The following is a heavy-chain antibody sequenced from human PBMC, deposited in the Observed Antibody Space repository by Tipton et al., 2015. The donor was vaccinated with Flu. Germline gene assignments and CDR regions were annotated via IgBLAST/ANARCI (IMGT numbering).Heavy chain of an antibody. D-gene: IGHD3-16*01. CDR2: LWFDGSNE. Sequence: RSLRLSCAASGFTFSSYGMHWVRQAPGKGLEWVANLWFDGSNEYYVDSVKGRFTVSRDNSKNTLFLQMNSVRVEDTAVYYCAREIGEHYFDYWGQGTLVTVAS. J-gene: IGHJ4*02. CDR3: AREIGEHYFDY. V-gene: IGHV3-33*08. CDR1: GFTFSSYG.